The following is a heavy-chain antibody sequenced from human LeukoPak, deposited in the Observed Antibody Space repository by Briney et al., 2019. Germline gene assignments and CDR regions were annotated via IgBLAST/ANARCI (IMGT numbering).Heavy chain of an antibody. V-gene: IGHV1-8*01. D-gene: IGHD4-17*01. CDR2: MNPNSGNT. CDR1: GYTFGSYD. Sequence: ASVKVSCKASGYTFGSYDINWVRQATGQGLEWMGWMNPNSGNTGYAQKFQGRVTMTRSTSISTAYMELSSLRSEDTAVYYCARQTRDYPFDYWGQGTLVTVSS. CDR3: ARQTRDYPFDY. J-gene: IGHJ4*02.